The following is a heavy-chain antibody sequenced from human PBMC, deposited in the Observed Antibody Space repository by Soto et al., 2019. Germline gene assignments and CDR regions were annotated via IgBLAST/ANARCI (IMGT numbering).Heavy chain of an antibody. CDR1: GGSFTSNNW. J-gene: IGHJ4*02. Sequence: PXGTLSLTCAVSGGSFTSNNWWTCVRQPPGQGLEWIGEIYRTGSTNYNPSLKSRATISLDKSENQLSLKVTSLTAADTAVYYCASRDPGTSVDYWGQGTLVTVSS. D-gene: IGHD1-7*01. CDR2: IYRTGST. CDR3: ASRDPGTSVDY. V-gene: IGHV4-4*02.